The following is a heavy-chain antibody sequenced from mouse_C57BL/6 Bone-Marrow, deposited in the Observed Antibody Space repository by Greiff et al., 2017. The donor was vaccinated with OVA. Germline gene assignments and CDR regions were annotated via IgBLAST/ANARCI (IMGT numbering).Heavy chain of an antibody. V-gene: IGHV1-26*01. D-gene: IGHD2-5*01. J-gene: IGHJ2*01. CDR2: INPNNGGT. Sequence: EVKLQQSGPELVKPGASVKISCKASGYTFTDYYMNWVKQSHGKSLEWIGDINPNNGGTSYNQKFKGKATLTVDKSSSTAYMELRSLTSEDSAVYYCARRAPYYSNYVYFDYWGQGTTLTVSS. CDR1: GYTFTDYY. CDR3: ARRAPYYSNYVYFDY.